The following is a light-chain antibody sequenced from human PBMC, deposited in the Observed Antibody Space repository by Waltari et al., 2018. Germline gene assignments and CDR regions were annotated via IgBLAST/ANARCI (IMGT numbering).Light chain of an antibody. J-gene: IGKJ4*01. CDR1: QSVLYNSNNYNY. CDR3: QQYYVTPLT. CDR2: WAS. V-gene: IGKV4-1*01. Sequence: DIVMTQSPDSLAVPLGERATISCKSSQSVLYNSNNYNYLAWFQQKPGQPPKLLIYWASTRASGVPDRFSGSGSGTDFTLTITSLQAEDVAVYYCQQYYVTPLTFGGGTKVEVK.